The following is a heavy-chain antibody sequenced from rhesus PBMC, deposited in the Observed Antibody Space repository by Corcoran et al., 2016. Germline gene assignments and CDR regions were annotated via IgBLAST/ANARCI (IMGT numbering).Heavy chain of an antibody. D-gene: IGHD3-28*01. CDR2: IYGGSGSST. CDR1: GYSISSGYG. J-gene: IGHJ2*01. CDR3: ASGFGYYYDSAPTGYFDL. V-gene: IGHV4-127*01. Sequence: QVQLQESGPGLVKPSETLSLTCAVSGYSISSGYGWGWIRQPPGKGLEWIGQIYGGSGSSTNYNPPPRSRVTLSVDTSKTQLSLKLSSVTAADTAVYYCASGFGYYYDSAPTGYFDLWGPGTPITISS.